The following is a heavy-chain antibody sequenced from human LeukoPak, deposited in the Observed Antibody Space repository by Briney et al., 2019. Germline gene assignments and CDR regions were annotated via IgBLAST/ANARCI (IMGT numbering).Heavy chain of an antibody. V-gene: IGHV4-34*01. CDR3: ARATPCSTPSSGC. J-gene: IGHJ4*02. CDR2: INHSGST. D-gene: IGHD2-2*01. CDR1: GFSFSSYA. Sequence: GSLRLSCAASGFSFSSYAMSWVRQPPGKGLEWIGEINHSGSTNYNPSLKGRVTISVDTSKNQFSLKLSSVTAADTAVYYCARATPCSTPSSGCWGQGTLVTVSS.